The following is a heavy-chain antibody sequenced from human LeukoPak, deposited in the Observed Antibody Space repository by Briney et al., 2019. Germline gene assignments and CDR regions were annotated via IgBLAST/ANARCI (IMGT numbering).Heavy chain of an antibody. CDR3: AREGLYYDYIWGSYRWPTYFDY. J-gene: IGHJ4*02. Sequence: GGSLRLSCAASGFSFSNYAMGWFRQAPGKGLEWVTGISGTGGGTYYADSVKGRFTISRDNSKNTLYLQTNSLRAEDTAVYYCAREGLYYDYIWGSYRWPTYFDYWGQGTLVTVSS. CDR2: ISGTGGGT. CDR1: GFSFSNYA. V-gene: IGHV3-23*01. D-gene: IGHD3-16*02.